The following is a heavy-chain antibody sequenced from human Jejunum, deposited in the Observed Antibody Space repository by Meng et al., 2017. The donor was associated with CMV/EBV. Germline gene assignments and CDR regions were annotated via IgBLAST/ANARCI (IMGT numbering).Heavy chain of an antibody. D-gene: IGHD1-26*01. CDR2: ISSGSRTI. V-gene: IGHV3-11*04. CDR3: ARYSGSYYYYSGLDV. CDR1: TFTDFY. J-gene: IGHJ6*02. Sequence: TFTDFYMPWLRQAPGKGLEWISSISSGSRTIDYADSVQGRFTISRDNARNIVYLQMNSLRAEDTAVYYCARYSGSYYYYSGLDVWGQGTTVTVSS.